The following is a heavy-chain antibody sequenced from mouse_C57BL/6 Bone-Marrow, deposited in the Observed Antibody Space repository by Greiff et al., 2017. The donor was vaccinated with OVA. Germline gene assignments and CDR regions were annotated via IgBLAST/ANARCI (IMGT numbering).Heavy chain of an antibody. J-gene: IGHJ3*01. D-gene: IGHD2-5*01. CDR2: IYPGDGDT. CDR3: ARSGYSNGFAY. V-gene: IGHV1-80*01. CDR1: GYAFSNYW. Sequence: VQLQQSGADLVKPEASVKISCKASGYAFSNYWMNWVKQRPGKGLEWIGQIYPGDGDTNYNGKFKGKATLTADKSSSTAYMQLSSLTSEDSAVYFCARSGYSNGFAYWGQGTLVTVSA.